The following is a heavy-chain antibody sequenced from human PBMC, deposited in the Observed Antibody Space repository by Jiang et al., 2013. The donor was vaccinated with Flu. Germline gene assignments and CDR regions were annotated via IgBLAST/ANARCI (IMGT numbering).Heavy chain of an antibody. CDR2: INAGNGNT. J-gene: IGHJ3*02. CDR3: ARDGVGATSDAFDI. D-gene: IGHD1-26*01. Sequence: GAEVKKPGASVKVSCKASGYTFTSYAMHWVRQAPGQRPEWMGWINAGNGNTKYSQKFQGRVTITRDTSASTAYMELSSLRSEDTAVYYCARDGVGATSDAFDIWGQGTMVTVSS. V-gene: IGHV1-3*01. CDR1: GYTFTSYA.